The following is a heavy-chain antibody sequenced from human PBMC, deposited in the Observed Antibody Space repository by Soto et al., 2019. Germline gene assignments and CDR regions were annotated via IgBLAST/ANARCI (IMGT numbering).Heavy chain of an antibody. D-gene: IGHD3-9*01. J-gene: IGHJ4*02. V-gene: IGHV5-10-1*01. CDR3: ATQYYDILTGSGAYNY. CDR1: GYSFTSYW. CDR2: IDPSDSYT. Sequence: PGESLKISCKGSGYSFTSYWISWVRQMPGKGLEWMGRIDPSDSYTNYSPSFQGHVTISADKSISTAYLQWSSLKASDTAMYYCATQYYDILTGSGAYNYWGQGTLVTVSS.